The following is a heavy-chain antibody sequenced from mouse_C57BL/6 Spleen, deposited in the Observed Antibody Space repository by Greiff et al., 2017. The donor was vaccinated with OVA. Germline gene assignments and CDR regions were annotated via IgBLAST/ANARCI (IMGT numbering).Heavy chain of an antibody. V-gene: IGHV1-61*01. D-gene: IGHD1-1*01. CDR1: GYTFTSYW. CDR2: IYPSDSET. J-gene: IGHJ2*01. Sequence: QVQLQQPGAELVRPGSSVKLSCKASGYTFTSYWMDWVKQRPGQGLEWIGNIYPSDSETHYNQKFKDKATLTVDKSSSTAYMQLSSLTSEDSAVYYCARVYYGSRYDYWGQGTTLTVSS. CDR3: ARVYYGSRYDY.